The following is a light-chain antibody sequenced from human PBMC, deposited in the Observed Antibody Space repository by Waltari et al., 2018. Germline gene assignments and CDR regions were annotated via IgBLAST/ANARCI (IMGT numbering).Light chain of an antibody. CDR2: EVT. CDR3: ISYAGNNKYV. CDR1: SSDVGAYNY. V-gene: IGLV2-8*01. Sequence: QSALTQPPSASGSPGQSVTISCTGTSSDVGAYNYVTWYQQYPAQAPKLMMYEVTKRPPGVPDRFSGSKSGNTASLTVSGLQAEDEADYYCISYAGNNKYVLGAGTKVTVL. J-gene: IGLJ1*01.